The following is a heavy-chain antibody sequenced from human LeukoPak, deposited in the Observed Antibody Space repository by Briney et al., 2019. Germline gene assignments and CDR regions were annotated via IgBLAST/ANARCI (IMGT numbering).Heavy chain of an antibody. CDR3: ARDRWDTTYCSGGSCYSPSYYGMDV. Sequence: PSETLSLTCTVSGGSISSGGYYWSWIRQHPGKGLEWIGYIYYSGSTYYNPSLKSRVAISVDTSKNQFSLKLSSVTAADTAVYYCARDRWDTTYCSGGSCYSPSYYGMDVWGQGTTVTVSS. J-gene: IGHJ6*02. D-gene: IGHD2-15*01. CDR2: IYYSGST. CDR1: GGSISSGGYY. V-gene: IGHV4-31*03.